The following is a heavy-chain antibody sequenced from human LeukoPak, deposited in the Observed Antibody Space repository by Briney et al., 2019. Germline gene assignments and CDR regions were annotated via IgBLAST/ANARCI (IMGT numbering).Heavy chain of an antibody. V-gene: IGHV4-61*10. Sequence: SETLSLTCTVSGGSISSGSYYWSWIRQPAGKGLEWIGYIYYSGSTNYNPSLKSRVTISVDTSKNQFSLKLSSVTGADTAVYYCARVDLRYFDWLSTYYFDYWGQGTLVTVSS. CDR2: IYYSGST. J-gene: IGHJ4*02. CDR3: ARVDLRYFDWLSTYYFDY. D-gene: IGHD3-9*01. CDR1: GGSISSGSYY.